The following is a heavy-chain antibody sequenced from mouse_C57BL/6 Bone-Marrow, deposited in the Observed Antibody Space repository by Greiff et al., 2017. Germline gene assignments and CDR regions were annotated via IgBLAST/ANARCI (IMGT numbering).Heavy chain of an antibody. V-gene: IGHV6-6*01. D-gene: IGHD3-1*01. CDR1: GFTFSDAW. CDR2: IRNKANNHAT. CDR3: TRPGRRGGSFAY. J-gene: IGHJ3*01. Sequence: EVQLVESGGGLVQPGGSMKLSCAASGFTFSDAWMDWVRQSPEKGLEWVAEIRNKANNHATYYAESVKGRFTISRDDSKSSVYLQMNSLRAEDTGIYYCTRPGRRGGSFAYWGQGTLVTVSA.